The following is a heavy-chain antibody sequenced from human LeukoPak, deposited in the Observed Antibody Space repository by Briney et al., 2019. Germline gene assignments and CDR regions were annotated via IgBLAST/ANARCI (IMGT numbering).Heavy chain of an antibody. CDR3: ARSRSKWFRESPFDY. D-gene: IGHD3-10*01. Sequence: PGGSLRLSCTASGFTFSSFWMSWVRQAPGKGLEWVANIKEDGSEKSYVDSVRGRFTISRDNAKNSLYLQMNSLRAEDTAVYYCARSRSKWFRESPFDYWGQGTLVTVSS. V-gene: IGHV3-7*01. CDR1: GFTFSSFW. J-gene: IGHJ4*02. CDR2: IKEDGSEK.